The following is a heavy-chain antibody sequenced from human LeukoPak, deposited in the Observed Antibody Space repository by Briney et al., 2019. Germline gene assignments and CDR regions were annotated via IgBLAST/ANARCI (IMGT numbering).Heavy chain of an antibody. D-gene: IGHD2-2*01. CDR1: GFTFSSYW. V-gene: IGHV3-7*01. CDR3: ARDKGYCRSTSCPPEDYYYYGMDV. Sequence: GGSLRLSCAASGFTFSSYWMSWVRQAPGKGLEWVANIKQDGSEKYYVDSVKGRFTISRDNAKNSLYLQMNSLRAEDTAVYYCARDKGYCRSTSCPPEDYYYYGMDVWGQGTTVTVSS. J-gene: IGHJ6*02. CDR2: IKQDGSEK.